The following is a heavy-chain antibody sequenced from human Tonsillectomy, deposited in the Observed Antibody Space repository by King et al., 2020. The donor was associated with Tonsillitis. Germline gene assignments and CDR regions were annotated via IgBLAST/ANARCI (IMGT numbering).Heavy chain of an antibody. V-gene: IGHV4-39*01. CDR3: ARREQWPNYYFDY. Sequence: QLQESGPGLVKPSETLSLTCTVSGGSISSSSYYWGWIRQPPGKGLEWIGSIYYSGSTYYNPSLKSRVTISVDTSKNQFSLKLSSVTAADTAVYYCARREQWPNYYFDYWGQGTLVTVSS. CDR2: IYYSGST. D-gene: IGHD6-19*01. J-gene: IGHJ4*02. CDR1: GGSISSSSYY.